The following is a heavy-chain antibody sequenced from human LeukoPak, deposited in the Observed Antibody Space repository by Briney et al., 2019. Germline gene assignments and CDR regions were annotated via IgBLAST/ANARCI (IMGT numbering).Heavy chain of an antibody. J-gene: IGHJ4*02. V-gene: IGHV4-61*02. CDR2: IYTSGST. D-gene: IGHD5-24*01. Sequence: SQTLSLTCTVSGGSINSGSYYWNWIRQPAGKGLEWIGRIYTSGSTNYNPSLKSRVTMSVDTSKNQFSLKLTSVTAADTAVYYCARVRSLSSDYWGQGILVTVSP. CDR1: GGSINSGSYY. CDR3: ARVRSLSSDY.